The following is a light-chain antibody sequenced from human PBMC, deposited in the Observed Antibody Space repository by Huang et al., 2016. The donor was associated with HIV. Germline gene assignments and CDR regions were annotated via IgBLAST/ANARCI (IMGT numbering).Light chain of an antibody. J-gene: IGKJ4*01. CDR2: KAS. V-gene: IGKV1-5*03. CDR3: QQCSNYPLT. CDR1: QNIGIW. Sequence: DIQMTQSPSTLSASIGDRVTITCRASQNIGIWLAWYQQKPGKAPKLPIHKASSLYGGVPSRFSGSGSGTELTLTISDLQPDDFATYYCQQCSNYPLTFGGGTKVEI.